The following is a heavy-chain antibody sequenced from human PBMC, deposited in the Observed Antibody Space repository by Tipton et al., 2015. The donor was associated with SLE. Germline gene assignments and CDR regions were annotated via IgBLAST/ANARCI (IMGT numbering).Heavy chain of an antibody. V-gene: IGHV4-34*01. CDR3: VSGYLDY. J-gene: IGHJ4*02. CDR2: INHSGST. CDR1: GGSFSGYY. Sequence: TLSLTCAVYGGSFSGYYWSWIRQPPGKGLEWIGEINHSGSTNYNPSLKSRVTISVDTPKNQFSLKLSSVTAADTAVYYCVSGYLDYWGQGTLVTVSS.